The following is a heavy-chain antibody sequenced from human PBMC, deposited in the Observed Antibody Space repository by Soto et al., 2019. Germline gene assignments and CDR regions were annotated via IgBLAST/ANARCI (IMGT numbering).Heavy chain of an antibody. Sequence: GWSLRLSCAASGFTFSDHYMDWVRQAPGKGLEWVGRTRNKANSYTTEYAASVKGRFTISRDDSKNSLYLQMNSLKTEDTAVYYCARAFSGDFGDAFDIWGQGTMVTVSS. D-gene: IGHD1-26*01. CDR3: ARAFSGDFGDAFDI. J-gene: IGHJ3*02. V-gene: IGHV3-72*01. CDR1: GFTFSDHY. CDR2: TRNKANSYTT.